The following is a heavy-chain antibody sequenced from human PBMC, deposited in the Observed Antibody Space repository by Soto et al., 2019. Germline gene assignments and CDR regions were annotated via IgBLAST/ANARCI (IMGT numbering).Heavy chain of an antibody. CDR3: ARSGSEVEY. CDR2: IKEDGSQK. CDR1: GFTFSHYW. D-gene: IGHD3-10*01. J-gene: IGHJ4*02. Sequence: EVQLVESGGDLVQPGGSLRLSCAVSGFTFSHYWMTWVRQAPGKGLEWVANIKEDGSQKNYVDSVKGRFTVSRDNAKNSLYLQMNSLRAEDTSVYYCARSGSEVEYWGQGTLVIVSS. V-gene: IGHV3-7*01.